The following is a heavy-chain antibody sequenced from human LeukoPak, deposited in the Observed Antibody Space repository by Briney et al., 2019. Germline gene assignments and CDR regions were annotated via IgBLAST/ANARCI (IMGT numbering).Heavy chain of an antibody. Sequence: SETLSLTRTVSGGSISSYYWSWIRQPPGKGLEWIGYIYYSGSTNYNPSLKSRVTISVDTSKNQFSLKLSSVTAADTAVYYCARGARYFDYWGQGTLVTVSS. V-gene: IGHV4-59*01. J-gene: IGHJ4*02. CDR3: ARGARYFDY. CDR1: GGSISSYY. CDR2: IYYSGST.